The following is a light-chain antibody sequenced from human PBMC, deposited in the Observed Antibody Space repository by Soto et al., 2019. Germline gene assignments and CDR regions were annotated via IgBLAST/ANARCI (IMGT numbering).Light chain of an antibody. CDR1: SSDVGGYNY. Sequence: QSVLTQPASVSGSPGQAIAISCTGTSSDVGGYNYVAWYQQHPGKAPKLMIYLVHNRPSGVSNRFSGSKSGNTASLTISGLQAEDEADYYCISYTSSSTYVFGTGTRSPS. J-gene: IGLJ1*01. V-gene: IGLV2-14*03. CDR3: ISYTSSSTYV. CDR2: LVH.